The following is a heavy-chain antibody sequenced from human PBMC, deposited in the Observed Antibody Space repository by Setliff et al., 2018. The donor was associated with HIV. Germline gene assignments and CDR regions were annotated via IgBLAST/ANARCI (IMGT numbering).Heavy chain of an antibody. D-gene: IGHD2-15*01. Sequence: VGSLRLSCAASGFTFSSYSMNWVRQAPGKGLEWVSSISSSSSYIYYVGSVKGRFAISRDNSKNSLYLQMNSLRAEDTAVYFCVRSIGGSPYWGQGTLVTVSS. CDR3: VRSIGGSPY. CDR1: GFTFSSYS. J-gene: IGHJ4*02. V-gene: IGHV3-21*01. CDR2: ISSSSSYI.